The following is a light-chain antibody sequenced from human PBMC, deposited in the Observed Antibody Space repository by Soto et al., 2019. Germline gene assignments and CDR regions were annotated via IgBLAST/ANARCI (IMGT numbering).Light chain of an antibody. CDR3: AAWDDSLNGVV. J-gene: IGLJ3*02. CDR1: SSNIGSTT. V-gene: IGLV1-44*01. Sequence: QSVLTQPPSASGTPGQRVTIACSGSSSNIGSTTVKWYQQLPGTAPKLLIYNNNQRPSGVPDRFPGSKSGTSASLAISGLQSEDEADYYCAAWDDSLNGVVFGGGTKVTVL. CDR2: NNN.